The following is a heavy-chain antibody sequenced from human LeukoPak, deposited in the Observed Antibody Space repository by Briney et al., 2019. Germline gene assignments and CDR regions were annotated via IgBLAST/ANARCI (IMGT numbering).Heavy chain of an antibody. D-gene: IGHD2-2*01. V-gene: IGHV1-18*01. CDR3: ATATQPRGYFLH. CDR2: ISVNNGGT. J-gene: IGHJ1*01. CDR1: GYTFTHYG. Sequence: ASVKVSCKASGYTFTHYGVSWVRQAPGQGLEWMGWISVNNGGTNYAQSFQDRVTLTRDTSTNTAYLELRSLRSDDTAIIYCATATQPRGYFLHWGQGTLVTVSS.